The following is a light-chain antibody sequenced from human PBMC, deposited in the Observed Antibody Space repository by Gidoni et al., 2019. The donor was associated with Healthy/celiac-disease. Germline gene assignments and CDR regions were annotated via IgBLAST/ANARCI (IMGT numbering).Light chain of an antibody. CDR1: NIGSKN. CDR2: RES. V-gene: IGLV3-9*01. J-gene: IGLJ2*01. Sequence: YGPTHSPYASVARGRPARLTCGGDNIGSKNVRWYQQKPGQAPVLVIYRESSLPSGIPGRFSGSNSGNTATLTISRAQAGDEADYYCQVWDSSTVVFGGGTKLTVL. CDR3: QVWDSSTVV.